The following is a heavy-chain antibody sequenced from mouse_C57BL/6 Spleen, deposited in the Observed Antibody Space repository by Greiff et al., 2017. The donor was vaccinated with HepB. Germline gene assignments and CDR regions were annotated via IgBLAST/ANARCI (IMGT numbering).Heavy chain of an antibody. J-gene: IGHJ4*01. V-gene: IGHV1-72*01. CDR1: GYTFTSYW. CDR2: IDPNSGGT. D-gene: IGHD1-1*01. CDR3: ARTMIMTTVVARGDYAMDY. Sequence: VQLQQPGAELVKPGASVKLSCKASGYTFTSYWMHWVKQRPGRGLEWIGRIDPNSGGTKYNEKFKSKATLTVDKPSSTAYMQLSSLTSEDSAVYYCARTMIMTTVVARGDYAMDYWGQGTSVTVSS.